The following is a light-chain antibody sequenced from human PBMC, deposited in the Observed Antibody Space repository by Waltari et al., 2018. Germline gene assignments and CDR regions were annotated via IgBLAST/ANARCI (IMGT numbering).Light chain of an antibody. J-gene: IGLJ3*02. CDR2: DND. CDR1: SSNIGNNY. CDR3: GTWDSSLSAGV. Sequence: QSLLTQPPSVSAAPGQKVTISCSGSSSNIGNNYVSWYQQLPGTAPKLLIYDNDKRPSGIPDRISGSKSGTSVTLAITGLQTGDEADYYCGTWDSSLSAGVFGGGTKLTVL. V-gene: IGLV1-51*01.